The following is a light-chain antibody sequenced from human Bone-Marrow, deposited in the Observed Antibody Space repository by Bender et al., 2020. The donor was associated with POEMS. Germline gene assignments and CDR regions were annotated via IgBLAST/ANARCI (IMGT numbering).Light chain of an antibody. CDR2: EVS. Sequence: QSVLTQPPSASGSPGQSVTISCTGTRSDVGGYNYVSWYQVHPGKAPKLLMSEVSRRPSGVPDRFSGSKSGNTASLTVSGLQAEDEATYYCTSYEESNTVLFGGGTQLTVL. V-gene: IGLV2-8*01. CDR1: RSDVGGYNY. CDR3: TSYEESNTVL. J-gene: IGLJ2*01.